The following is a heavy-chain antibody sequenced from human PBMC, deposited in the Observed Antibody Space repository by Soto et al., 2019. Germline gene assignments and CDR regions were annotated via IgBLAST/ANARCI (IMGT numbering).Heavy chain of an antibody. V-gene: IGHV4-4*02. Sequence: PSETLSLTCAVSGGSISSSNWWGWVRQPPGKGLEWIGEIYHSGSTNYNPSLKSRVTISVDTSKNQFSLKLTSVTAADTAVYYCARVWGYYFDYWGQGTLVTVSS. CDR1: GGSISSSNW. CDR2: IYHSGST. J-gene: IGHJ4*02. CDR3: ARVWGYYFDY. D-gene: IGHD3-10*01.